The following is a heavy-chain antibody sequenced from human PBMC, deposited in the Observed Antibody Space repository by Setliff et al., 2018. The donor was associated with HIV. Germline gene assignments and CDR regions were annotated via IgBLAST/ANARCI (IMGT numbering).Heavy chain of an antibody. Sequence: SETLSLTCTVSGGSFSSYHWSWIRHRAGKGLEWIGHIYASGITNYNPSLKSRVSISVDTSKNQFSLRLNSVTAADTALYYCAREERTSWPRVDYWGQGALVTVSS. V-gene: IGHV4-4*07. CDR1: GGSFSSYH. CDR3: AREERTSWPRVDY. CDR2: IYASGIT. J-gene: IGHJ4*02. D-gene: IGHD6-13*01.